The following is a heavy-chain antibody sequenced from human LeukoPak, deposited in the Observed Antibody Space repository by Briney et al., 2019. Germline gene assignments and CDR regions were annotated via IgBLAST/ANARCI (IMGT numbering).Heavy chain of an antibody. D-gene: IGHD7-27*01. CDR2: ISGSGGST. J-gene: IGHJ4*02. CDR3: AKDLNWGGR. V-gene: IGHV3-23*01. CDR1: GFTFSNYA. Sequence: GGSLRLSCSASGFTFSNYAMNWVRQAPGKGLEWVSGISGSGGSTYYADSVKGRFTISRDNSKNTLYLQMNSLRAEDTAVYYCAKDLNWGGRWGQGTLVTVSS.